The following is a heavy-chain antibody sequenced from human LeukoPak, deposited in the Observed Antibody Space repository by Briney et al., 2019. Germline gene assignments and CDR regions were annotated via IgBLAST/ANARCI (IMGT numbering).Heavy chain of an antibody. CDR3: ARDLAARKNDFWSGYLFDY. CDR1: GFRFSSYC. V-gene: IGHV3-48*01. Sequence: PGGSLRLSCAASGFRFSSYCMIWVRQDPGKGLEWVSYIRSSSSTIYYVDSVKGRFTISRDNAKNSLYLQINSLRAEDTAVYYCARDLAARKNDFWSGYLFDYWGQGTLVTVSS. CDR2: IRSSSSTI. D-gene: IGHD3-3*01. J-gene: IGHJ4*02.